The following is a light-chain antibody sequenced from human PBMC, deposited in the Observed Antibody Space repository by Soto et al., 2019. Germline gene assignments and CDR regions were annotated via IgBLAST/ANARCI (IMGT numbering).Light chain of an antibody. V-gene: IGKV3D-15*01. CDR2: DAS. CDR1: QSVSSN. J-gene: IGKJ1*01. Sequence: EIVMTQSPATLSVSPGERATISCRASQSVSSNLAWYQQTPGQAPRLLIFDASTRATGIPARFSGSGSGTEFTLTISSLQSEDFAVYYCQQYDNWLGTFGQGTKVDIK. CDR3: QQYDNWLGT.